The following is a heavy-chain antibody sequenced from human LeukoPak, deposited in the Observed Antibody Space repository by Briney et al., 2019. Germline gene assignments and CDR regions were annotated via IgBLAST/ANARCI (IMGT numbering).Heavy chain of an antibody. CDR3: AKTFAYLTSYSWFDP. CDR2: TRNKANSYTT. J-gene: IGHJ5*02. Sequence: GGSLRLSCAASGFTFSDHYMDWVRQAPGKGLEWVGRTRNKANSYTTEYAASVKGRFTIPRDDSKNSLYLQMNSLKTEDTAVYYCAKTFAYLTSYSWFDPWGQGTLVTVSS. V-gene: IGHV3-72*01. D-gene: IGHD2-21*01. CDR1: GFTFSDHY.